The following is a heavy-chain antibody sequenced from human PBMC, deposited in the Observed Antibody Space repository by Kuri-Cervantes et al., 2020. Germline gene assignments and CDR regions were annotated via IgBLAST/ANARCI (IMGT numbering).Heavy chain of an antibody. CDR2: ISYDGSNK. CDR3: AKPLGRWELRAFDY. V-gene: IGHV3-30*18. D-gene: IGHD1-26*01. Sequence: GESLKISCAASGFTFSSYGMHWVRQAPGKGLEWVAVISYDGSNKYYADSVKGRFTISRDNSKNTLYLQMNSLRAEDTAVYYCAKPLGRWELRAFDYWGQGTLATFPS. CDR1: GFTFSSYG. J-gene: IGHJ4*02.